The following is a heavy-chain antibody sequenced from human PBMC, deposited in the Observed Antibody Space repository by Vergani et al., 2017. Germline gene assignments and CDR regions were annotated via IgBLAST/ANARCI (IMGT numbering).Heavy chain of an antibody. CDR1: GYIFSNFW. Sequence: EKQLVQSGSETKKPGESLKISCQAFGYIFSNFWIGWVRQRPGRGLEWMGIIYPGDSDTRYSPSFQGQVSISADKATSTAFLQWTNLKASDTAMYYCARLEVIAARPRFYYYYYMDVWGKGTTVTVSS. D-gene: IGHD6-6*01. CDR3: ARLEVIAARPRFYYYYYMDV. J-gene: IGHJ6*03. CDR2: IYPGDSDT. V-gene: IGHV5-51*01.